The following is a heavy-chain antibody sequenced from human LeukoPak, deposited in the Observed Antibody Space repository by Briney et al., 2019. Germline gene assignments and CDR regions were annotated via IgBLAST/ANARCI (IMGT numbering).Heavy chain of an antibody. CDR2: MNPNSGNT. V-gene: IGHV1-8*03. D-gene: IGHD3-10*01. J-gene: IGHJ6*03. CDR1: GYTFSNYD. CDR3: AKVVRDVLGYYYMDV. Sequence: ASVKVSCKASGYTFSNYDINWVRQATGQGLEWMGWMNPNSGNTGSAQKFQGRVTITRNTSISTTYMELRSLRSEDTAVYYCAKVVRDVLGYYYMDVWGKGTTVTVSS.